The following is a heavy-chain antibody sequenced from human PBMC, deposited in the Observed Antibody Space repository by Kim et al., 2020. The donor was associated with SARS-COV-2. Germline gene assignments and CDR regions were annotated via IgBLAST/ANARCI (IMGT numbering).Heavy chain of an antibody. J-gene: IGHJ6*02. V-gene: IGHV3-48*03. CDR2: ISSSGSTI. D-gene: IGHD2-2*01. Sequence: GGSLRLSCAASGFTFSSYEMNWVRQAPGKGLEWVSYISSSGSTIYYADSVKGRFTISRDNAKNSLYLQMNSLRAEDTAVYYCARDGTIVVVPAAPLYYYYGMDVGGQGTTVTVSS. CDR3: ARDGTIVVVPAAPLYYYYGMDV. CDR1: GFTFSSYE.